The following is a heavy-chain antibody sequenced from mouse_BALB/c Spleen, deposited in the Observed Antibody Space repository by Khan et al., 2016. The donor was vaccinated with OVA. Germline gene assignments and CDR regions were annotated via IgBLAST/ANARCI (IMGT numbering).Heavy chain of an antibody. CDR3: GRGGADHRNDGWFAY. D-gene: IGHD2-14*01. CDR2: INPSNGYT. Sequence: QVQLQHSGAELARPGASVKMSCKASGYTFTSYTIHWIKLRPGQGLEWIGYINPSNGYTNYNQKFKDKATLTADKSSTTAYMQLSSLTSDDSAVYYCGRGGADHRNDGWFAYWGQGTLVTVSA. J-gene: IGHJ3*01. CDR1: GYTFTSYT. V-gene: IGHV1-4*01.